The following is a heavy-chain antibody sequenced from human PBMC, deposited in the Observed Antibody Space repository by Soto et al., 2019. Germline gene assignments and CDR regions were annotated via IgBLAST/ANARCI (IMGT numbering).Heavy chain of an antibody. Sequence: ASVKVSCKVSGYTLTELSMHWVRQAPGKGLEWMGGFDPEDGETIYAQKFQGRVTMTEDTSTDTAYMELSSLRSEDTAVYYCAREGLELRGGPDWFDPWGQGTLVTVSS. V-gene: IGHV1-24*01. CDR1: GYTLTELS. CDR3: AREGLELRGGPDWFDP. D-gene: IGHD1-7*01. J-gene: IGHJ5*02. CDR2: FDPEDGET.